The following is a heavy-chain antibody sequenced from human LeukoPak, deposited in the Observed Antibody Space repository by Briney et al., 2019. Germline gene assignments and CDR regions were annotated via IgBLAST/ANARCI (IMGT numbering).Heavy chain of an antibody. J-gene: IGHJ6*03. Sequence: GGSLRLSCAASGFTFSSYWMSWVRQAPGKGLEWVANIKQDGSEKYYVDSVKGRFTISRDNAKNSLYLQMNSLRAEDTAVYYCARGAFNRYYYDSSGYYGDYYYYYMDVWGKGTTVTVSS. CDR1: GFTFSSYW. V-gene: IGHV3-7*01. CDR2: IKQDGSEK. D-gene: IGHD3-22*01. CDR3: ARGAFNRYYYDSSGYYGDYYYYYMDV.